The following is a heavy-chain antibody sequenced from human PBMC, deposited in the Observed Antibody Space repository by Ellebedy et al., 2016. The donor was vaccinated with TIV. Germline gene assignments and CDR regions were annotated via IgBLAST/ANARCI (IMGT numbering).Heavy chain of an antibody. CDR3: ARPLPSSWYGVGY. V-gene: IGHV1-2*02. D-gene: IGHD6-13*01. CDR1: GYTFTAYY. J-gene: IGHJ4*02. CDR2: INPNGGGT. Sequence: AASVKVSCKASGYTFTAYYMHWVRQAPGQGLEWMGWINPNGGGTKYAQKFQGRVTMTTDTSSSTAYMELSRLRSDDTAVYFCARPLPSSWYGVGYWGQGTLVTVSS.